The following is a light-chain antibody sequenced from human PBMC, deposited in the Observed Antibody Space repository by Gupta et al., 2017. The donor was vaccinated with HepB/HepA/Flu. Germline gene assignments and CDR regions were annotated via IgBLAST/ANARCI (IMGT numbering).Light chain of an antibody. J-gene: IGLJ3*02. V-gene: IGLV4-69*02. CDR1: SGHSSNA. Sequence: QLVLTQSPSASASLGASVKLTCTLRSGHSSNAIAWHQQQPEKGPRYLMKLNNDGSHSKGDGIPDRFSGSSSGAERYLTIFNLQSEDEADYYCQTWGTDFRVFGGGTKLTVL. CDR3: QTWGTDFRV. CDR2: LNNDGSH.